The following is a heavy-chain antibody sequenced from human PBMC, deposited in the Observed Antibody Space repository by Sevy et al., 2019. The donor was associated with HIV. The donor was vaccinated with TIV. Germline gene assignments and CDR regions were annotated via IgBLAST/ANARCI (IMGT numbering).Heavy chain of an antibody. Sequence: GGCLRLSCAASPFSFGTYWMSWFRQAPGKGLEWVGNINQAGSEMLYVGSVKGRFTISRDNVKDLLYLQMNSLRADDTAVYYCARTHCGGGKCWAFDMWGQGTEVTVSS. J-gene: IGHJ3*02. D-gene: IGHD2-15*01. CDR2: INQAGSEM. CDR1: PFSFGTYW. V-gene: IGHV3-7*01. CDR3: ARTHCGGGKCWAFDM.